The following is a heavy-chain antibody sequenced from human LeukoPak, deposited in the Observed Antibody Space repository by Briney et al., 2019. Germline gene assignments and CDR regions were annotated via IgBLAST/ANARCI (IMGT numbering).Heavy chain of an antibody. CDR2: INAGNGNT. J-gene: IGHJ3*02. V-gene: IGHV1-3*01. CDR1: GYTFTSYA. CDR3: ARVGRIAVAGSFGAFDI. Sequence: ASVKVSCKASGYTFTSYAMHWVRQAPGQWLEWMGWINAGNGNTKYSQKFQGRVTITRDTSASTAYMELSSLRSEDTAVYYCARVGRIAVAGSFGAFDIWGQGTMVTVSS. D-gene: IGHD6-19*01.